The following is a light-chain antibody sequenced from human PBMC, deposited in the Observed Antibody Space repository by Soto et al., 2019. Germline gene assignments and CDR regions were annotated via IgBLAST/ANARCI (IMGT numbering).Light chain of an antibody. CDR2: EVS. V-gene: IGLV2-14*01. CDR3: SSYTTSSLGV. Sequence: QSALTQPASVSGSPGQSITISCTGTSSDVGGYNYVSWYQQHPGEAPKLMIYEVSNRPSGVSNRFSGSKSGNTAPLTISGLQAEDEADYYCSSYTTSSLGVFGGGTKLTVL. CDR1: SSDVGGYNY. J-gene: IGLJ2*01.